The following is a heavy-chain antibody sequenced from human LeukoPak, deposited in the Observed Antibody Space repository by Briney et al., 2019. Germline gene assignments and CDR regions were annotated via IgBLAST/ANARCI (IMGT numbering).Heavy chain of an antibody. J-gene: IGHJ4*02. CDR3: ARASGLFDY. V-gene: IGHV3-33*01. Sequence: GGSLRLSCAASGFTFSIYGVHWVRQAPGKGLEWVAVIWNDGSNKYYADSVKGRFTISRDNSKNTLYLQMNSLRAEDTAVYSCARASGLFDYWGQGTLVTVSS. CDR1: GFTFSIYG. CDR2: IWNDGSNK. D-gene: IGHD3-10*01.